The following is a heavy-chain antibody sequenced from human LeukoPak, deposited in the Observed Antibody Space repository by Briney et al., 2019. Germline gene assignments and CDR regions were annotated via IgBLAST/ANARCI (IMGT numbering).Heavy chain of an antibody. CDR1: GFTFSSYE. V-gene: IGHV3-48*03. CDR3: ARDFKPARYDILTGYYNTGAFDI. CDR2: ISSSGSTI. Sequence: GGSLRLSCAASGFTFSSYEMNWVRQAPGKGLEWVLYISSSGSTIYYADSVKGRFTISRDNAKNSLYLQMNSLRAEDTAVYYCARDFKPARYDILTGYYNTGAFDIWGQGTMVTVSS. J-gene: IGHJ3*02. D-gene: IGHD3-9*01.